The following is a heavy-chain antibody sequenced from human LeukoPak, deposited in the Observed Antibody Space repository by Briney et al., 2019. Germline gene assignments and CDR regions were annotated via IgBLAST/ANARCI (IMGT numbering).Heavy chain of an antibody. J-gene: IGHJ4*02. V-gene: IGHV3-23*01. Sequence: PGGSLRLSCTTSGFNFRAYWMGWVRQAPGKGLEWVSAISGSGGSTYYADSVKGRFTISRDNSKNTLYLQMNSLRAEDTAVYYCAKDQDDSSTNWGQETLVTVSS. CDR3: AKDQDDSSTN. D-gene: IGHD3-22*01. CDR1: GFNFRAYW. CDR2: ISGSGGST.